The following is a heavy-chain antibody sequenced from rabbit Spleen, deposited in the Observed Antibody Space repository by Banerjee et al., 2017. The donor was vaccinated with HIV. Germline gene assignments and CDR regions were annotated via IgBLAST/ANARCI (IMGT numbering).Heavy chain of an antibody. CDR2: IHSGSSGFT. Sequence: QSLEESGGDLVKPGASLTLTCTASGFSFSSRFYMCWVRQAPGKGLEWIACIHSGSSGFTYSATWAKGRFTCSKTSSTTVTLQMTSLTVADTATYFCARDTSSSFSSYGMDLWGQGTLVTVS. CDR1: GFSFSSRFY. J-gene: IGHJ6*01. V-gene: IGHV1S40*01. CDR3: ARDTSSSFSSYGMDL. D-gene: IGHD1-1*01.